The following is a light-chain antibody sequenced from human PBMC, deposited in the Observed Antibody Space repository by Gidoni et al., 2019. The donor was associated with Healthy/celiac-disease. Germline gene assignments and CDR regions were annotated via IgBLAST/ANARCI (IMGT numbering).Light chain of an antibody. CDR3: NSRDSSGNHSWV. CDR2: GKN. V-gene: IGLV3-19*01. J-gene: IGLJ3*02. Sequence: SSELTQDPAVSVALGQTVRITCQGDSLRSYYASWYQQKPGQAPVLVIYGKNNRPSGIPDRFSGSSSGNTASLTITGAQAEDEAEYYCNSRDSSGNHSWVFGGGTKLTVL. CDR1: SLRSYY.